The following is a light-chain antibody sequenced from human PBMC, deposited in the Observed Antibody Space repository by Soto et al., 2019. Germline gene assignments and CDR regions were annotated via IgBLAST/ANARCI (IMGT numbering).Light chain of an antibody. Sequence: EMVLTQSPGTLSLSPGERAALSCRASEAISSTFLAWYQQKPGQAPRLLIYGVSSRAAGIPDRFSGSGSGTDFTLTISRLEPEDFAVYYCQQYGRSQFTFGPGTRVDIK. J-gene: IGKJ3*01. V-gene: IGKV3-20*01. CDR3: QQYGRSQFT. CDR1: EAISSTF. CDR2: GVS.